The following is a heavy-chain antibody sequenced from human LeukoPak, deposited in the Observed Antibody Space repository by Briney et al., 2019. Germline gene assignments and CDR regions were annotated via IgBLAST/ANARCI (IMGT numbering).Heavy chain of an antibody. CDR1: GGSISSSSYY. CDR3: ARRNVAGLFDS. V-gene: IGHV4-39*01. Sequence: SETLSLTCTVSGGSISSSSYYWGWIRQPPGKGLEWIGTIYYSGITYYSPSLKSRVTISVDTSKNQFSLRLSSVTAADTAVFYCARRNVAGLFDSWGQGTLVTVSS. J-gene: IGHJ4*02. CDR2: IYYSGIT. D-gene: IGHD6-19*01.